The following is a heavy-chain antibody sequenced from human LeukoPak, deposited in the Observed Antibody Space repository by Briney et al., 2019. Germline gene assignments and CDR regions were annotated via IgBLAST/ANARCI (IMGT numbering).Heavy chain of an antibody. CDR2: IYYSGST. D-gene: IGHD3-22*01. V-gene: IGHV4-39*01. J-gene: IGHJ3*02. CDR3: ARQDGNYYDSSGYYAFDI. Sequence: SETLSLTCTVSGGSISSSSYYWGWFRQPPGKGLEWIGSIYYSGSTYYNPSLKSRVTISVDTSKNQFSLKLSSVTAADTAVYYCARQDGNYYDSSGYYAFDIWGQGTMVTVSS. CDR1: GGSISSSSYY.